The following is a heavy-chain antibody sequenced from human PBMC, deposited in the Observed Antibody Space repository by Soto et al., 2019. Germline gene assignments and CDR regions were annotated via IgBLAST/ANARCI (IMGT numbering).Heavy chain of an antibody. CDR2: ISSGSSTI. J-gene: IGHJ2*01. CDR3: ARDSASYSSSSGSYWYFDL. CDR1: GFTFSTYG. Sequence: EVQLVESGGDLVQPGGSLRLSCAASGFTFSTYGMNWVRQAPGKGLEWGSYISSGSSTIYYADSVKGRLTISRDNAKNSLYLQMNSLSDEDMAVYYCARDSASYSSSSGSYWYFDLWGRGTLVTGSS. V-gene: IGHV3-48*02. D-gene: IGHD6-6*01.